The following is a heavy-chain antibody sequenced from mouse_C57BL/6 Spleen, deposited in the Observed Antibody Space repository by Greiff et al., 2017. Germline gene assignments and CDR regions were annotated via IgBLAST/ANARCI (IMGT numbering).Heavy chain of an antibody. CDR1: GFTFSNYW. J-gene: IGHJ2*01. CDR3: RGLTNPEGY. CDR2: IRLTADNYAT. V-gene: IGHV6-3*01. Sequence: EVKVQESGGGLVQPGGSMKLSCVASGFTFSNYWMNWVRQSPEKGLEWVAQIRLTADNYATHYAGSVKGRFTISRDDSKSSVYLQMNNLRADYTGIYYCRGLTNPEGYWGQGTTLTVSS. D-gene: IGHD6-1*01.